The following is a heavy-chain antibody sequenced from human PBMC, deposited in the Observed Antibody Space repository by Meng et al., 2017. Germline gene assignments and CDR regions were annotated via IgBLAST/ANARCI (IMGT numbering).Heavy chain of an antibody. CDR3: ARGLRITMVQGVKGWFDP. Sequence: QLRQWGAGLLKPSETLSLTCAVYGGSFRGYYWSWIRQPPGKGLEWIGEINHSGSTNYNPSLKSRVTISVDTSKNQFSLKLSSVTAADTAVYYCARGLRITMVQGVKGWFDPWGQGTLVTVSS. D-gene: IGHD3-10*01. J-gene: IGHJ5*02. CDR1: GGSFRGYY. V-gene: IGHV4-34*01. CDR2: INHSGST.